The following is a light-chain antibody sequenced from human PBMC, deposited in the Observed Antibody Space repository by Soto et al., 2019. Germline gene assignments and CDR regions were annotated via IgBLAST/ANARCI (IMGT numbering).Light chain of an antibody. CDR1: QTISSW. Sequence: DIQMTQSPSTLSGSVVDRATITCRASQTISSWLAWYQQKPGKAPKLLIYEASTLKSGVPSRFSGSGSGTEFTLTISSLQPDDFATYYCQQSYSTPLTFGGGTKVDIK. J-gene: IGKJ4*01. CDR3: QQSYSTPLT. V-gene: IGKV1-5*03. CDR2: EAS.